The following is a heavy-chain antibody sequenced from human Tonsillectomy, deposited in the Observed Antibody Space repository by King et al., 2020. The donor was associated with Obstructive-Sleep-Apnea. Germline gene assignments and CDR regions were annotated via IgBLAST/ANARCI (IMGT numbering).Heavy chain of an antibody. Sequence: FTLKESGPTLVKPTQTLTLTCTFSGFSLSTSGVGVGWIRQPPGKAPEWLALIYWDDDKRYSPSLETRLTIAKDTSKNQVVLTLTNMDPVDTATYFCAHRRTWWGGSGPHFDYWGQGTLVTVSS. V-gene: IGHV2-5*02. J-gene: IGHJ4*02. CDR2: IYWDDDK. CDR1: GFSLSTSGVG. CDR3: AHRRTWWGGSGPHFDY. D-gene: IGHD3-16*01.